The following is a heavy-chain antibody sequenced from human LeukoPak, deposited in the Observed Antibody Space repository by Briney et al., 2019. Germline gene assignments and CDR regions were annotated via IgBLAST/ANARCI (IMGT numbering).Heavy chain of an antibody. V-gene: IGHV4-59*07. CDR3: ARGSYYDFGY. CDR2: IYYSGST. J-gene: IGHJ4*02. CDR1: GGSISSYY. Sequence: SVTLSLTCTVSGGSISSYYWIWIRQPPGKALEWIEYIYYSGSTNYNPSLKSRVTISVDTSKYQFSLKLSSVTAADTAVYYCARGSYYDFGYWGQGTLVTVSS. D-gene: IGHD3-10*01.